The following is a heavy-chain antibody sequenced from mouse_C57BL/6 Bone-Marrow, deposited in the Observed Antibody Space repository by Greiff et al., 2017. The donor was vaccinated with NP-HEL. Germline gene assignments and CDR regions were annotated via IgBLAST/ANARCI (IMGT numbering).Heavy chain of an antibody. J-gene: IGHJ3*01. CDR1: GYTFTSYG. D-gene: IGHD2-2*01. V-gene: IGHV1-81*01. CDR2: IDPRSGNT. CDR3: ARGSYGYDGAY. Sequence: VQLQQSGAELARPGASVKLSCKASGYTFTSYGISWVKQRTGQGLEWIGEIDPRSGNTYYNEKFKGKATLTADKSSSTAYMELRSLTSEDCAVYFCARGSYGYDGAYWGKGTLVTVSA.